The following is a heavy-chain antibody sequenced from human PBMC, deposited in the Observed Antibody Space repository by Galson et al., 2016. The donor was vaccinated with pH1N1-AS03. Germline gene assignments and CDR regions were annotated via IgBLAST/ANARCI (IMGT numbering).Heavy chain of an antibody. CDR1: GYSITTGHY. CDR2: IYPGVSA. J-gene: IGHJ5*02. D-gene: IGHD6-19*01. V-gene: IGHV4-38-2*02. Sequence: SETLSLTCTVSGYSITTGHYWGWIRQPPGQGLEWIGSIYPGVSADYNPSLKSRVTISVDTSKNQFSLKLSSVTAADTAVYYCARSPRVISVAGTFPSRFDPWGQGTLVTVSS. CDR3: ARSPRVISVAGTFPSRFDP.